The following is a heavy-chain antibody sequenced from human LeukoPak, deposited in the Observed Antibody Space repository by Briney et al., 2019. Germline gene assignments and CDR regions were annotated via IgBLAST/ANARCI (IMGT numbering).Heavy chain of an antibody. Sequence: KSSETLSLTCAVYGRSFSGYYWSWIRQPPGKGLEWIGEINHSGNTNYNPSLKSRLTISGDTSKNQFSLKLSSVTAADTAVYYCASEPGYCSGGSCYGGWFDPWGQGTLVTVSS. V-gene: IGHV4-34*01. CDR1: GRSFSGYY. CDR3: ASEPGYCSGGSCYGGWFDP. D-gene: IGHD2-15*01. CDR2: INHSGNT. J-gene: IGHJ5*02.